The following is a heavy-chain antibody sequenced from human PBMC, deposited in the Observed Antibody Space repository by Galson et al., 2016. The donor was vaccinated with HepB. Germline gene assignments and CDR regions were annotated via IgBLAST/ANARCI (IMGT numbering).Heavy chain of an antibody. D-gene: IGHD3-10*01. J-gene: IGHJ3*01. Sequence: SVKVSCKASGLTFSMSSVQWVRQARGQRLEWLGWIVVGSGNTNYGQKFQERITIARDMSTNTVYVDLRSLRSEDTAVYYCAARHQPTLGWLGEILRGNIDDFDVWGQGTPVTVSS. CDR2: IVVGSGNT. CDR1: GLTFSMSS. V-gene: IGHV1-58*01. CDR3: AARHQPTLGWLGEILRGNIDDFDV.